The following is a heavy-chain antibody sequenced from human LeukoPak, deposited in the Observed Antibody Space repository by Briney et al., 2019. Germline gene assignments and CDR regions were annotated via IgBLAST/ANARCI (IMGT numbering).Heavy chain of an antibody. D-gene: IGHD1/OR15-1a*01. J-gene: IGHJ5*02. CDR1: GFTFSSYG. V-gene: IGHV3-33*06. CDR2: IWYDGSNK. CDR3: AKENNHGANWFDP. Sequence: GGSLRLSCAASGFTFSSYGMHWVRQAPGKGLEWVAVIWYDGSNKYYADSVKGRFTISRDNSKNTLYLQMNSLRAEDTAVYYCAKENNHGANWFDPLGQGTLVTVSS.